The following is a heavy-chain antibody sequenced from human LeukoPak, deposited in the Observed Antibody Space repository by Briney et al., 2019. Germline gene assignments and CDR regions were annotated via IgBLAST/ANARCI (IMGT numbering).Heavy chain of an antibody. CDR3: ARILRYFDWTEVYYFDY. CDR1: GGSISSYY. CDR2: IYYSGST. Sequence: SETLSLTCTVSGGSISSYYWSWIRQPPGKGLEWIGYIYYSGSTYYNPSLKSRVTISVDTSKNQFSLKLSSVTAADTAVYYCARILRYFDWTEVYYFDYWGQGTLVTVSS. V-gene: IGHV4-59*12. D-gene: IGHD3-9*01. J-gene: IGHJ4*02.